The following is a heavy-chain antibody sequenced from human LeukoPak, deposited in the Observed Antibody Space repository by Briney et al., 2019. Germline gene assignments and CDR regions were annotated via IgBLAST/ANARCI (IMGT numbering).Heavy chain of an antibody. J-gene: IGHJ4*02. CDR2: INHSGST. V-gene: IGHV4-34*01. CDR1: GGSLSVYY. Sequence: PSETLSLTCAVYGGSLSVYYWSWIRQPPGKGLEWIGEINHSGSTNYNPSLKSRVTISVDTSKNQFSLKLSSVTAADTAVYYCALRPLAGAAAGTSYFDYWGQGTLVTVSS. D-gene: IGHD6-13*01. CDR3: ALRPLAGAAAGTSYFDY.